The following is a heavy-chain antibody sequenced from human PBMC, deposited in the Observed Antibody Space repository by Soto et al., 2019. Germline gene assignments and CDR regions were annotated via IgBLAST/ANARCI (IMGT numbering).Heavy chain of an antibody. CDR2: TSNGGSDK. CDR1: GFTFRRYV. CDR3: ARWGTTGGLAV. D-gene: IGHD3-16*01. J-gene: IGHJ1*01. V-gene: IGHV3-30*19. Sequence: QVQLVESGGGVVQPGTSLRVSCVGSGFTFRRYVIHWVRQAPGKGLEWVSLTSNGGSDKYYDDSGRGRVTISRDNSRNTVDLPMDRLRLEDTALYYCARWGTTGGLAVWGQGTLVSVSS.